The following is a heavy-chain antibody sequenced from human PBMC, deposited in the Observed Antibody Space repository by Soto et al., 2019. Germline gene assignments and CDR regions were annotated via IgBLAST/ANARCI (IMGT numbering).Heavy chain of an antibody. D-gene: IGHD1-7*01. J-gene: IGHJ6*02. CDR3: ARYEYGNSLYGVDV. CDR1: GESFSGYY. V-gene: IGHV4-34*02. Sequence: QVHLQQRGAGLLKPSETLSLNCVVSGESFSGYYWSWIRQTPGMGLEWFGEVDHRGSTTYNPSIKKRASISIDSSKNLFSLELTSVTAADTALYFCARYEYGNSLYGVDVWGQGTRVTVSS. CDR2: VDHRGST.